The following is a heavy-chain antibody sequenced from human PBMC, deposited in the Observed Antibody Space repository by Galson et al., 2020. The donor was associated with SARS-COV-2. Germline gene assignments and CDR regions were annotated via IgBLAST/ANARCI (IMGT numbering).Heavy chain of an antibody. V-gene: IGHV5-51*01. CDR2: IYPSDSDT. D-gene: IGHD1-1*01. J-gene: IGHJ4*02. Sequence: KVSCKGSGYTFTTYWIGWVRQMPGKGLEWMGNIYPSDSDTRYSPSFQGQVTISADKSISTAYLQWSSLKASDTAMYYCARRTGTGGGIDYWGQGALVTVSS. CDR3: ARRTGTGGGIDY. CDR1: GYTFTTYW.